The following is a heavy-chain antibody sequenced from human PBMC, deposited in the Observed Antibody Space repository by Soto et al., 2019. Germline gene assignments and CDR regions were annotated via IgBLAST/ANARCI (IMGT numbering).Heavy chain of an antibody. Sequence: QITLKESGPTLVKPTQTLTLTCTCSGFSLSTSGVGVGWVRQPPGKALEWLALIYWDDDKRYSPSLKSRLTITKDTSKNQVVLTMTNMDPVETATYYCVYRCSSSWYWGQGTLVTVSS. CDR1: GFSLSTSGVG. CDR2: IYWDDDK. J-gene: IGHJ4*02. D-gene: IGHD6-13*01. CDR3: VYRCSSSWY. V-gene: IGHV2-5*02.